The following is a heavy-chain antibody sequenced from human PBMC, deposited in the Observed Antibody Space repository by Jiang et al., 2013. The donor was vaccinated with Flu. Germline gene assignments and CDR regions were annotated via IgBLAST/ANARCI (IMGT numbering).Heavy chain of an antibody. V-gene: IGHV4-38-2*02. D-gene: IGHD3-22*01. CDR3: ASLYYYDSSGYPIDY. CDR2: IYHSGST. J-gene: IGHJ4*02. Sequence: GPGLVKPSETLSPTCTVSGYSISSGYYWGWIRQPPGKGLEWIGSIYHSGSTYYNPSLKSRVTISVDTSKNQFSLKLSSVTAADTAVYYCASLYYYDSSGYPIDYWGQGTLVTVSS. CDR1: GYSISSGYY.